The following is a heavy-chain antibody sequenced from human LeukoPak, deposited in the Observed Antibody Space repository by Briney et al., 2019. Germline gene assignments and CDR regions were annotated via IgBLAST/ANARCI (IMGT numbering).Heavy chain of an antibody. V-gene: IGHV3-23*01. Sequence: PGGSLRLSCAASRYTFSSYGIAWVRKAPGKGLEWFSSIRGGGTNTYYADSVKCRFTTYRDNSKNTLYLQMNRLRAEDTAVYYCAKCVVRGVTCDRGSDWGQGTLVTVSS. D-gene: IGHD3-10*01. CDR2: IRGGGTNT. CDR3: AKCVVRGVTCDRGSD. J-gene: IGHJ4*02. CDR1: RYTFSSYG.